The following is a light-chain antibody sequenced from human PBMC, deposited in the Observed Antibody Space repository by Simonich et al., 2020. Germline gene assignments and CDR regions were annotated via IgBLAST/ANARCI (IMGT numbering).Light chain of an antibody. CDR3: QQYYSYSWT. J-gene: IGKJ1*01. V-gene: IGKV1-8*01. CDR1: QGISSY. CDR2: AAS. Sequence: AIRMTQSPSSLSASTGDRVTITCRASQGISSYLAWYQHKPGKAPKLLIYAASTLQSGVPSRFSGSGSGPDFTLTISCLQSEDFATYYCQQYYSYSWTFGQGTKVEIK.